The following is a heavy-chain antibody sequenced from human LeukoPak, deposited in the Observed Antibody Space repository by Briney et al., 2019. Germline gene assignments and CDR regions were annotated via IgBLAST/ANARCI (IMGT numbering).Heavy chain of an antibody. CDR2: ISAYNGNT. D-gene: IGHD3-22*01. V-gene: IGHV1-18*01. Sequence: ASVKVSCKASGYTFTSYGISWVRQAPGQGLEWMGWISAYNGNTNYAQKLQGRVTMTTDTSTSTAYMELRSLRSDDTAVYYCATDPLYYYDSSGYFDYWGQGTLVTVSS. CDR1: GYTFTSYG. J-gene: IGHJ4*02. CDR3: ATDPLYYYDSSGYFDY.